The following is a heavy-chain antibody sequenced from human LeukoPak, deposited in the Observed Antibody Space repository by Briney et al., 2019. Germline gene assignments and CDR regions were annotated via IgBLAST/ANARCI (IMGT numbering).Heavy chain of an antibody. CDR3: VRDESGFDI. D-gene: IGHD1-26*01. CDR1: DYTLIDYD. CDR2: ISGYNGNT. V-gene: IGHV1-18*01. J-gene: IGHJ3*02. Sequence: GASVKVSCKASDYTLIDYDISWVRQAPGQGLEWMGWISGYNGNTNYAQKLQGRVTMTTDTSSTTAYMELRSLRSDDTAMYYCVRDESGFDIWGQGTMVTVSS.